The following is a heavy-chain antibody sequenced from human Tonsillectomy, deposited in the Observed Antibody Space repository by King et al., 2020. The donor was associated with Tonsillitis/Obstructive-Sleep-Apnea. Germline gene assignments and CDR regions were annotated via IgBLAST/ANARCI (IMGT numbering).Heavy chain of an antibody. V-gene: IGHV3-48*02. CDR2: ISGTSSTI. CDR3: ARDATPGQAGPPPFDS. D-gene: IGHD2-15*01. Sequence: VQLVESGGDLVQPGGSLRLSCAASGFTFSNYNMNWVRQAPGKGLEWVSFISGTSSTIFYADSVKGRFTISRDNARNSLYLQMNSLRDGDTAVYYCARDATPGQAGPPPFDSWGQGTLVTVSS. CDR1: GFTFSNYN. J-gene: IGHJ4*02.